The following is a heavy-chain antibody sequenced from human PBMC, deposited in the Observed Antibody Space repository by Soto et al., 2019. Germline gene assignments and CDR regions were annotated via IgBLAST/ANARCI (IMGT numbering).Heavy chain of an antibody. J-gene: IGHJ5*02. D-gene: IGHD3-22*01. V-gene: IGHV4-59*01. CDR1: GGSISTSY. Sequence: SETLSLTCIVSGGSISTSYWSWIRQPPGKGLEWIGFMYYTENSNHNPSLKSRVTISVDTSKNQFSLKLTSVTAADTAVYYCARGYDRFGLWGQGTLGTVSS. CDR2: MYYTENS. CDR3: ARGYDRFGL.